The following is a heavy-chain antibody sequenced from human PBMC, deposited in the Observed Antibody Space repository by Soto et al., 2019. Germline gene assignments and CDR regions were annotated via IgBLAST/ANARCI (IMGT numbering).Heavy chain of an antibody. Sequence: PGGSLRLSCAASGFTFDDYAVHWVRQAPGKGLEWVSGISWNSGSIGYADSVKGRFTISRDNAKNSLYLQMNSLRAEDTALYYCAKGYYDFWSGFSDYWGQGTLVTVSS. CDR3: AKGYYDFWSGFSDY. J-gene: IGHJ4*02. D-gene: IGHD3-3*01. CDR1: GFTFDDYA. CDR2: ISWNSGSI. V-gene: IGHV3-9*01.